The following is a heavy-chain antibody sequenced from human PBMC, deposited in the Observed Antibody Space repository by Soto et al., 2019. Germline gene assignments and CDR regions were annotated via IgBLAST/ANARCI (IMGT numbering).Heavy chain of an antibody. CDR2: IYWDDDK. J-gene: IGHJ4*02. Sequence: GSGPTPVNPTQTLTLTCTFSGFSLSTSGVGGGWIRQPPGKALEWLALIYWDDDKRYSPSLKSRLTITKDTSKNQVVLTMTNMDPVDTATYYCALPGYSSSWYYYYFDYWGQGTLVTVSS. CDR1: GFSLSTSGVG. V-gene: IGHV2-5*02. CDR3: ALPGYSSSWYYYYFDY. D-gene: IGHD6-13*01.